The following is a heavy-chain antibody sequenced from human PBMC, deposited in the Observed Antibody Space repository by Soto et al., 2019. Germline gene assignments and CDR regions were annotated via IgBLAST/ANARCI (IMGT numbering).Heavy chain of an antibody. CDR2: ISSSSSYI. CDR1: GFTFSSYS. CDR3: ASGPPGCSSGWYRKHDAFDI. Sequence: PGGSLRLSCEVSGFTFSSYSMNWARQAPGKGLEWVSSISSSSSYIYYADSVKGRFTISRDNAKNSLYLRLNSLRAEDTAVYYCASGPPGCSSGWYRKHDAFDIWGQGTMVTVS. D-gene: IGHD6-19*01. V-gene: IGHV3-21*01. J-gene: IGHJ3*02.